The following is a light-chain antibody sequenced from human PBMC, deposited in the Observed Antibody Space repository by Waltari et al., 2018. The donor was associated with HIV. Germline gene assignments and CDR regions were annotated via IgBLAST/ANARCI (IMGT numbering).Light chain of an antibody. Sequence: QSALTQPRSVSGSPGQSVTISCTGTSSDVGGYNYVSWYQQHPGKAPRLMFYDVNRRPSGVPGRFSGSKSGNTASLTISGLQAEDEADYYCCSYAGSYTYVFGTGTEVTVL. J-gene: IGLJ1*01. CDR2: DVN. CDR3: CSYAGSYTYV. V-gene: IGLV2-11*01. CDR1: SSDVGGYNY.